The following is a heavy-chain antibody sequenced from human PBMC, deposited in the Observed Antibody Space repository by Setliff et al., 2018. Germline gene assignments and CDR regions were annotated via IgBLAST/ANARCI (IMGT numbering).Heavy chain of an antibody. J-gene: IGHJ4*01. CDR2: IKGITDSGTT. CDR3: VRDWASGDDH. CDR1: GFTFSNAW. V-gene: IGHV3-15*01. Sequence: PGGSLRLSCTASGFTFSNAWMSWVRQAPGKGLEWVGRIKGITDSGTTDHAAPVKGRFTVSRDDSISTLYLQMNILEVEDTAVYYCVRDWASGDDHWGRGTLVTVSS. D-gene: IGHD2-21*01.